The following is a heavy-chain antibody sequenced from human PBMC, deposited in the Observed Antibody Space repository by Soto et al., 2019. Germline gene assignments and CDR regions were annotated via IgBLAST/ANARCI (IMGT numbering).Heavy chain of an antibody. D-gene: IGHD1-20*01. CDR3: ARDNRYNWNDEGWFDP. CDR2: MNPNSGNT. Sequence: ASVKVSCKASGYSFSDYDINWVRPATGQGPEWMGWMNPNSGNTGYAQKFQGRVTMTRNTSINTAYMELSSLGSEDTAVYYCARDNRYNWNDEGWFDPWGQGTLVTVS. CDR1: GYSFSDYD. V-gene: IGHV1-8*01. J-gene: IGHJ5*02.